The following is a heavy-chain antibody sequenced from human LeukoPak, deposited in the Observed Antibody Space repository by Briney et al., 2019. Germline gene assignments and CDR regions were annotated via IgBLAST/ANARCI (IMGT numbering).Heavy chain of an antibody. Sequence: ASVKVSCKASGYTFTGYYMHWVRQAPGQGLEWMGWINPNSGDTNYAQKFQGRVTMTRDTSINIAYMELTRLTSDDTAVYYCARVYSIRSFDYWGQGTLVTVSS. CDR1: GYTFTGYY. J-gene: IGHJ4*02. D-gene: IGHD2-15*01. CDR2: INPNSGDT. V-gene: IGHV1-2*02. CDR3: ARVYSIRSFDY.